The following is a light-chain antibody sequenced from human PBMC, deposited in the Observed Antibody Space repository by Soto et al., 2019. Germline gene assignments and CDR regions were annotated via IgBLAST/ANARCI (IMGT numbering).Light chain of an antibody. CDR1: QSLTRNY. CDR2: GAS. CDR3: QQYGTSPLT. V-gene: IGKV3-20*01. Sequence: EIVLTQSPGTLSLSPGERATLSCRASQSLTRNYLAWYQQKPGQAPRLLIYGASSRATGIPDRFSGSGSGTDFTLTISRLEPEDFAVYYCQQYGTSPLTFCGGTKVEIK. J-gene: IGKJ4*01.